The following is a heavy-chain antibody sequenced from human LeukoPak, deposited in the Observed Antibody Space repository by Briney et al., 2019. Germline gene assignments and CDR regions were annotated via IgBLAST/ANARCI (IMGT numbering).Heavy chain of an antibody. J-gene: IGHJ4*02. V-gene: IGHV3-7*01. Sequence: GGSLRLSCAASGFTFSSYGMTWVRQAPGKGLEWVANIKQDGSEKYYVDSVKGRFTISRDNAKNSLYLQMNSLRAEDTAVYYCARSRVFDYWGQGTLVTVSS. CDR3: ARSRVFDY. CDR1: GFTFSSYG. CDR2: IKQDGSEK.